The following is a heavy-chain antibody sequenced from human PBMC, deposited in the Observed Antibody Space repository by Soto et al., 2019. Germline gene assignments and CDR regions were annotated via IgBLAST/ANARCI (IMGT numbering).Heavy chain of an antibody. J-gene: IGHJ4*02. D-gene: IGHD5-18*01. Sequence: GSLRLSCAASGFTFSSYAMSWVRQAPGKGLEWVSAISGSGGSTYYADSVKGRFTISRDNSKNTLYLQMNSLRAEDTAVYYCAKDQEDTAMVTWDFDYWGQGTLVTVSS. CDR2: ISGSGGST. CDR3: AKDQEDTAMVTWDFDY. V-gene: IGHV3-23*01. CDR1: GFTFSSYA.